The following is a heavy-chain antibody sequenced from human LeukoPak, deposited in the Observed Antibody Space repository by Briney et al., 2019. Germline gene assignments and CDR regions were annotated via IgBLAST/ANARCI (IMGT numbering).Heavy chain of an antibody. CDR3: ARRDRGWSFFDY. Sequence: RPSETLSLTCTVSGGSISSSSYYWGWIRQPPGKGLEWIGSIYYSGSTYYNPSLKSRVTISVDTSKNQFSLKLSSVTAADTAVYYCARRDRGWSFFDYWGQGTLVTVSS. D-gene: IGHD6-19*01. CDR2: IYYSGST. J-gene: IGHJ4*02. CDR1: GGSISSSSYY. V-gene: IGHV4-39*01.